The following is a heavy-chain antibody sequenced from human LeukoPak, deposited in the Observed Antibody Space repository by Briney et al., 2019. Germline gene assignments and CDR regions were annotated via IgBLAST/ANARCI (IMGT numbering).Heavy chain of an antibody. CDR3: ARQGGSSSPYYYYYMKA. CDR2: IYHSGNT. V-gene: IGHV4-38-2*01. D-gene: IGHD6-13*01. Sequence: SETLSDTCAVSGYSISSGYYWGWFRQPPGKGLEWIGNIYHSGNTYSNPSLKSRITISVDTSKNQFSLKLTSVTAADTAVYYCARQGGSSSPYYYYYMKAWGVATTVTVSS. CDR1: GYSISSGYY. J-gene: IGHJ6*03.